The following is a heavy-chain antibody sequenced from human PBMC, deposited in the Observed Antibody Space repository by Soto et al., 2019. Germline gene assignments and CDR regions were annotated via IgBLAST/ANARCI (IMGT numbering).Heavy chain of an antibody. CDR2: VFYTGNT. CDR1: GGSISSSVYY. J-gene: IGHJ3*02. V-gene: IGHV4-39*01. Sequence: QLQLQELGPGLVKPSETLSLTCTVSGGSISSSVYYWDWIRQPPGKGLEWIGSVFYTGNTYYHPSLKIRVTISVDTSKNHFSLKLSSVTAADTAVYYCSRHANAFDIWGQGTMVIVSS. CDR3: SRHANAFDI.